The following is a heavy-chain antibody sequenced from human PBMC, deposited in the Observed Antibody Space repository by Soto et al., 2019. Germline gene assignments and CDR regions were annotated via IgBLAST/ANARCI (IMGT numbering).Heavy chain of an antibody. V-gene: IGHV3-23*01. Sequence: GGSLRLSCAASGFTFSSYAMSWVRQAPGKGLEWVSAISGSGGSTYYADSVKGRFTISRDNSKNSLYLQMNSLRAEDTAVYYCARDPCIMITFGGVIVPTCYYYMDVWGKGTTVTVSS. CDR3: ARDPCIMITFGGVIVPTCYYYMDV. D-gene: IGHD3-16*02. J-gene: IGHJ6*03. CDR1: GFTFSSYA. CDR2: ISGSGGST.